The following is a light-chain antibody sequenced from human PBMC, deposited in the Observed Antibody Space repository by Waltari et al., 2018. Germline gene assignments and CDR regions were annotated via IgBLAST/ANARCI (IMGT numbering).Light chain of an antibody. Sequence: QLVLTQSPSASASLGASVKLTCTLSSGHSSNVIAWLQHQPEKGPRYLMQVNSDGSHSKGDKVPDRFSGSSSGTEHYPTISSLQSEYEADYYCQTGGHGTWVFGGGTKLTVL. V-gene: IGLV4-69*01. J-gene: IGLJ3*02. CDR3: QTGGHGTWV. CDR2: VNSDGSH. CDR1: SGHSSNV.